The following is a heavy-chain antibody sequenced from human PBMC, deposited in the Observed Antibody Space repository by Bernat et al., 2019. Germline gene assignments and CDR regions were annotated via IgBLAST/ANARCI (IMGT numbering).Heavy chain of an antibody. CDR1: GFTFSDYY. CDR2: ISSSSSYT. D-gene: IGHD5-12*01. CDR3: ARVSERHPNTRNRGYPRGWFDP. Sequence: QVQLVESGGGLVKPGGSLRLSCAASGFTFSDYYMSWIRQAPGKGLEWVSYISSSSSYTNYADYVKGGCTVSSEDAKNSLYLQMNSLRAEDTAVYYCARVSERHPNTRNRGYPRGWFDPWGQGTLVTVSS. J-gene: IGHJ5*02. V-gene: IGHV3-11*05.